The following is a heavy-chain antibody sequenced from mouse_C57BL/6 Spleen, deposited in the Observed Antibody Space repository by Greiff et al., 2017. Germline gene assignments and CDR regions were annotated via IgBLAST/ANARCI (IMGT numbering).Heavy chain of an antibody. J-gene: IGHJ4*01. V-gene: IGHV5-16*01. CDR3: ARVPYGNYEVYYAMDY. CDR1: GFTFSDYY. D-gene: IGHD2-1*01. Sequence: DVKLVESEGGLVQPGSSMKLSCTASGFTFSDYYMAWVRQVPEKGLEWVANINYDGSSTYYLDSLKSRFIISRDNAKNILYLQMSSLKSEDTATYYCARVPYGNYEVYYAMDYWGQGTSVTVSS. CDR2: INYDGSST.